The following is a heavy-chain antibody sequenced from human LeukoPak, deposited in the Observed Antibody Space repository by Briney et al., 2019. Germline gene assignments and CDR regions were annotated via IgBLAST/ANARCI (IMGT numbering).Heavy chain of an antibody. CDR3: ARDGESIAAAAYNWFDP. Sequence: GGSLRLSCAASGFTFSDYYMSWIRQAPGKGLEWVSYISSSGSTIYYADSVKGRFTISRDNAKNSLYPQMNSLRAEDTAVYYCARDGESIAAAAYNWFDPWGQGTLVTVSS. D-gene: IGHD6-13*01. CDR2: ISSSGSTI. V-gene: IGHV3-11*01. CDR1: GFTFSDYY. J-gene: IGHJ5*02.